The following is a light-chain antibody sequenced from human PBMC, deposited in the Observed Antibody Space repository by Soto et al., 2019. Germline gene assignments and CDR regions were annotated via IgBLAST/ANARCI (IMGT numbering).Light chain of an antibody. CDR1: QSVSSSY. CDR2: GAS. V-gene: IGKV3-20*01. CDR3: QQYATSPWT. Sequence: ELVLTQSPGTLSLSPGERATLSCRASQSVSSSYLAWYQQKPGQAPRLLIYGASNRATGIPDRFSGSGSGTDFTLTISILEPEDLAVYYCQQYATSPWTFGQGTKVE. J-gene: IGKJ1*01.